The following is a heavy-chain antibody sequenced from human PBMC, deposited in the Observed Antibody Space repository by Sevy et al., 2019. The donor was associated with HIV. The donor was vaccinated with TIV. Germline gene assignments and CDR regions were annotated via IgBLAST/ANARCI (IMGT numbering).Heavy chain of an antibody. J-gene: IGHJ4*02. CDR1: GGTFSSYA. D-gene: IGHD3-22*01. Sequence: ASVKVSCKASGGTFSSYAISWVRQAPGQGLEWMGGIIPIFGTANYAQKFQGRVTITADESTSTAYMELSSLRSEDTAVYYCARDLGDGEVVGILDYWGQGTLVTVSS. V-gene: IGHV1-69*13. CDR2: IIPIFGTA. CDR3: ARDLGDGEVVGILDY.